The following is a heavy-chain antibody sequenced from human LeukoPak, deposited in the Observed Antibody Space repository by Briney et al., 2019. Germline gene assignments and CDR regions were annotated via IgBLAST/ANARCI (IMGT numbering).Heavy chain of an antibody. Sequence: SVKVSCKASRGTFSSYAISWVRQAPGQGLEWMGRIIPILGIANYAQKFQGRVTITADKSTSTAYMELSSLRSEDTAVYYRARARGASGALTMFYYYGMDVWGQGTTVTVSS. CDR2: IIPILGIA. J-gene: IGHJ6*02. CDR1: RGTFSSYA. CDR3: ARARGASGALTMFYYYGMDV. D-gene: IGHD3-10*02. V-gene: IGHV1-69*04.